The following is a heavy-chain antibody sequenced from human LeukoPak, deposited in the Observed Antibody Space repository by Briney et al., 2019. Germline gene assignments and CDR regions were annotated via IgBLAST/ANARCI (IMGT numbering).Heavy chain of an antibody. Sequence: GGSLRLSCAASGFTFSSYGMHWVRQAPGKGLEWVAVISYDGSNKYYADSVKGRFTISRDNSKNTLYLQMNSLRAEDAAVYYCANEYSKGDVWGQGTMVTVSS. V-gene: IGHV3-30*18. J-gene: IGHJ3*01. D-gene: IGHD4-11*01. CDR3: ANEYSKGDV. CDR2: ISYDGSNK. CDR1: GFTFSSYG.